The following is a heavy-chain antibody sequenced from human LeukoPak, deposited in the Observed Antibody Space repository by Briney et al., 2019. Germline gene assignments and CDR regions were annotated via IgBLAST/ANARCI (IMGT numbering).Heavy chain of an antibody. CDR2: ISYDGSNK. D-gene: IGHD3-3*01. V-gene: IGHV3-30*18. CDR1: GFTFSSYG. CDR3: AKDEIFGVVLDYFDY. J-gene: IGHJ4*02. Sequence: PGRSLRLSCAASGFTFSSYGMHWVREAPGKGLEWVAVISYDGSNKYYADSVKGRFTISRDNSKNTLYLQMNSLRVEDTAVYYCAKDEIFGVVLDYFDYWGQGTLVTVS.